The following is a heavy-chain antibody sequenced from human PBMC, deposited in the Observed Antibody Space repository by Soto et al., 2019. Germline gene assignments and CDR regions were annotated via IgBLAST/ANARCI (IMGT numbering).Heavy chain of an antibody. V-gene: IGHV1-18*01. J-gene: IGHJ4*02. CDR3: ARDRDDYGSGNYYNRIDF. D-gene: IGHD3-10*01. CDR1: GYTFTSYG. CDR2: ISAYNGTT. Sequence: GASVKVSCKASGYTFTSYGISWVRQAPGQGLEWMGWISAYNGTTNYAQRFQGRVTITADTSTSTAYMELSRLRSEDTAVYYCARDRDDYGSGNYYNRIDFWGQGTLVTVSS.